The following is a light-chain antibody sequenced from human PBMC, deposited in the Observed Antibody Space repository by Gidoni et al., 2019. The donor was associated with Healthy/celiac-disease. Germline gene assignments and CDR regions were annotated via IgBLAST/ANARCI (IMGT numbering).Light chain of an antibody. CDR1: SSDVGRYHR. J-gene: IGLJ3*02. CDR3: SLYTSSSTWV. Sequence: QSALTQPPSVSGSPGQSVPISCTGTSSDVGRYHRVSWYQQPPGTAPKLMIDEVSTRPSGVPDRFSGSKSGNTASLTISGLQAEDEADYYCSLYTSSSTWVFGGGTKLTVL. CDR2: EVS. V-gene: IGLV2-18*01.